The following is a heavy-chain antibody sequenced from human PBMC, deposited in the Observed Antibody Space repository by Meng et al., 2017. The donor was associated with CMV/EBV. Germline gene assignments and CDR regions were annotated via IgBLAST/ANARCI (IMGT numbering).Heavy chain of an antibody. J-gene: IGHJ4*02. CDR2: ISYDGSNK. CDR1: GFTFSSYA. Sequence: QVQVEEAGGGVVRPGRPLSFSCAASGFTFSSYAMHWVRQAPGKGLEWVAVISYDGSNKYYADSVKGRFTISRDNSKNTLYLQMNSLRAEDTAVYYCARGDYFDYWGQGTLVTVSS. V-gene: IGHV3-30-3*01. CDR3: ARGDYFDY.